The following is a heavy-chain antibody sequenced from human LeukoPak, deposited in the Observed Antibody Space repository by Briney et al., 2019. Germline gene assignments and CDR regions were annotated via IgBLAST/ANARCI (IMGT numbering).Heavy chain of an antibody. CDR3: ARRYFDWLLYNGGYYDCYYGMDV. V-gene: IGHV4-34*01. CDR1: GGSFTKHQ. CDR2: INDGGST. D-gene: IGHD3-9*01. J-gene: IGHJ6*02. Sequence: PSETLSLTCAVYGGSFTKHQWSWLRQPPGKGLEWIGAINDGGSTNYNPSLTSRVTISVDTSKNQFSLRLSSMTAADTAVYYCARRYFDWLLYNGGYYDCYYGMDVWGQGTTVTVSS.